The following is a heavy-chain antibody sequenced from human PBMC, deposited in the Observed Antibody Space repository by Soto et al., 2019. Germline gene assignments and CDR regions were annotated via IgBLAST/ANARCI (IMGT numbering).Heavy chain of an antibody. D-gene: IGHD1-26*01. CDR2: INHSGST. Sequence: SETLSLTCAVYGGSFSGYYWSWIRQPPGKGLEWIGEINHSGSTNYNPSLKSRVTISVDTSKNQFSLKLSSVTAADTAVYYCARGRGRFDPWGQGTLVTVSS. J-gene: IGHJ5*02. CDR3: ARGRGRFDP. V-gene: IGHV4-34*01. CDR1: GGSFSGYY.